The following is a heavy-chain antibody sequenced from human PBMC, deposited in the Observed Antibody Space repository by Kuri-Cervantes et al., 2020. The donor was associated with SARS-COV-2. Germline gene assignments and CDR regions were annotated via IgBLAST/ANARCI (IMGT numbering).Heavy chain of an antibody. V-gene: IGHV3-11*04. CDR2: ISSSGSTI. CDR1: GFTFSDYY. CDR3: ARVPGGDDAFDI. D-gene: IGHD1-14*01. Sequence: GESLKISCAASGFTFSDYYMSWIRQAPGKGLEWVSYISSSGSTIYYADSVKGRFTISRDNAKNTLYLEMNSLRADDTAVYYCARVPGGDDAFDIWGQGTMVTVSS. J-gene: IGHJ3*02.